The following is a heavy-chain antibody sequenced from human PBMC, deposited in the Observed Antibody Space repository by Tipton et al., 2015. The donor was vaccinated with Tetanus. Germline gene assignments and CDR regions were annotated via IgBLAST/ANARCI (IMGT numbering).Heavy chain of an antibody. J-gene: IGHJ4*02. D-gene: IGHD3-3*01. CDR1: GASIRGGTFY. CDR2: IYESGDT. CDR3: ARHQSGFFTPFDY. V-gene: IGHV4-39*01. Sequence: TLSLTCTVSGASIRGGTFYWGWIRQPPGKGLEWIGSIYESGDTYYIPTLKSRVTIFVDTSTNQFFLTLNSMAAADTGVYDCARHQSGFFTPFDYWGQGKVVTVSS.